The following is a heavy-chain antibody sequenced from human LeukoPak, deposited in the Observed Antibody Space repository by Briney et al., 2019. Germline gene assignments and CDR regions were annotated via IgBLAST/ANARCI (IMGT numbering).Heavy chain of an antibody. CDR3: ARGPRGYSGYGLLRFDY. J-gene: IGHJ4*02. CDR2: IYYSGST. CDR1: GGSISSYY. Sequence: PSETLSLTCTVSGGSISSYYWSWIRQAPGKGLEWIGYIYYSGSTNYNPSLKSRVTISVDTSKNQFSLKLSSVTAADTAVYYCARGPRGYSGYGLLRFDYWGQGTLVSVSS. V-gene: IGHV4-59*12. D-gene: IGHD5-12*01.